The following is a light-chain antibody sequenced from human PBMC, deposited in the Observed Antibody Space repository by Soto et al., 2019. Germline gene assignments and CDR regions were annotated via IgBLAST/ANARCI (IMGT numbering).Light chain of an antibody. V-gene: IGLV1-44*01. J-gene: IGLJ3*02. Sequence: QSVLTQPPSASGTPGQRITISCSGRTSNIGSNIVAWYQHLPGTAPKLPIYDNNQRPSGVPDRFFGSKSGTSASLAISGLQPDDESHYYCAAWDDSLNGLVFGGGTKLTVL. CDR2: DNN. CDR1: TSNIGSNI. CDR3: AAWDDSLNGLV.